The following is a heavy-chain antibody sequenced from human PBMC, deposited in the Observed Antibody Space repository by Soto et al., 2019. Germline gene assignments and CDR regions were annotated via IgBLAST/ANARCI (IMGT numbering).Heavy chain of an antibody. J-gene: IGHJ6*02. CDR1: GYTFTSYG. D-gene: IGHD4-17*01. CDR2: ISAYNGNT. V-gene: IGHV1-18*01. CDR3: ARATVTLSGMDV. Sequence: QVQLVQSGAEVKKPGASVKVSCKASGYTFTSYGISWVRQAPGQGLEWMGWISAYNGNTNYAQKLQGRVTMTTGKTTGPAKQELRSLRSDDTAVYSWARATVTLSGMDVRGQGTTVTVSS.